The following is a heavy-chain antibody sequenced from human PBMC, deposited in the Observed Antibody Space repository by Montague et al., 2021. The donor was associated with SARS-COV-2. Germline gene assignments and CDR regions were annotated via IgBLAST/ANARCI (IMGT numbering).Heavy chain of an antibody. CDR1: GGSITGFS. CDR3: ARTPTRPLSLDS. V-gene: IGHV4-4*07. D-gene: IGHD6-6*01. CDR2: ATTSGTT. Sequence: SETLSLTCAVSGGSITGFSWSWVRQPAGKGLEWIGRATTSGTTNYSPSLRSRATMSVDTSKNQFSLNLNSVTAADTAIYYCARTPTRPLSLDSWGQGTLVTVSS. J-gene: IGHJ4*02.